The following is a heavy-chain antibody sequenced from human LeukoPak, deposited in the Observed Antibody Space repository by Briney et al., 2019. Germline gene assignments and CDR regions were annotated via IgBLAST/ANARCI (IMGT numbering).Heavy chain of an antibody. Sequence: GGSLRLSCAASGFTLSTYTMNWVRQAPGKGLEWVSSISSSSNYIYYVDSVKGRFTISRDDAKNSLSLQMNSLRAEDTAVYYCAKGKDDSSGWYFFYWGQGTLVTVSS. D-gene: IGHD6-19*01. V-gene: IGHV3-21*01. CDR3: AKGKDDSSGWYFFY. J-gene: IGHJ4*02. CDR1: GFTLSTYT. CDR2: ISSSSNYI.